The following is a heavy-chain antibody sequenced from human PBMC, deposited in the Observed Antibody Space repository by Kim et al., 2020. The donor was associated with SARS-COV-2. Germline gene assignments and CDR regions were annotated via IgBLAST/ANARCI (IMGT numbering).Heavy chain of an antibody. CDR1: GFTFSSYW. J-gene: IGHJ4*02. V-gene: IGHV3-7*03. CDR2: IKQDGSEK. Sequence: GGSLRLSCAASGFTFSSYWMSWVRQAPGKGLEWVANIKQDGSEKYYVDSVKGRFTISRDNAKNSLYLQMNSLRAEDTAVYYCARAPSTYYDFWSGPTVPGPFDYWGQGTLVTVSS. CDR3: ARAPSTYYDFWSGPTVPGPFDY. D-gene: IGHD3-3*01.